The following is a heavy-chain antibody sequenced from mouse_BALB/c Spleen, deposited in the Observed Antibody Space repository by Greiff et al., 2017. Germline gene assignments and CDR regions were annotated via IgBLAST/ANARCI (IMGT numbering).Heavy chain of an antibody. V-gene: IGHV1-9*01. CDR3: ARGVRSVGGWFAY. CDR1: GYTFTSYW. D-gene: IGHD1-1*01. J-gene: IGHJ3*01. CDR2: ILPGSGST. Sequence: VQLVESGAELARPGASVKLSCKASGYTFTSYWIEWVKQRPGHGLEWIGEILPGSGSTNYNEKFKGKATFTADTSSNTAYMQLSSLTSEDSAVYYCARGVRSVGGWFAYWGQGTLVTVSA.